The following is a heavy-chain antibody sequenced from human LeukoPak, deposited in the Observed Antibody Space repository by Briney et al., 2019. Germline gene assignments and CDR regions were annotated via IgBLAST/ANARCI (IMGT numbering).Heavy chain of an antibody. CDR2: SDPNSGGT. J-gene: IGHJ4*02. CDR1: GYSFKDYY. V-gene: IGHV1-2*02. D-gene: IGHD4-17*01. CDR3: ARGIYGGYGDFAY. Sequence: ASVKVSCKASGYSFKDYYVHWLRQAPGQGPEWLGWSDPNSGGTDIAQKFQGRVTMTRDTSLRTAYMELSRLRSDDTAVYYCARGIYGGYGDFAYWGQGTLVIVSS.